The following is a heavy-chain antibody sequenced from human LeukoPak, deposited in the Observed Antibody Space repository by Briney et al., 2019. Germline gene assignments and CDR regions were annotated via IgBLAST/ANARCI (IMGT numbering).Heavy chain of an antibody. V-gene: IGHV3-30*02. J-gene: IGHJ6*02. Sequence: TGGSLRLSCAASGFTFSSYGMHWVRQAPGKGLEWVAFIRYDGSNKYYADSVKGRFTISRDNSKNTLYLQMNSLRAEDTAVYYCAKGYCSSTSCYVDYYYGMDAWGQGTTVTVSS. CDR2: IRYDGSNK. D-gene: IGHD2-2*01. CDR1: GFTFSSYG. CDR3: AKGYCSSTSCYVDYYYGMDA.